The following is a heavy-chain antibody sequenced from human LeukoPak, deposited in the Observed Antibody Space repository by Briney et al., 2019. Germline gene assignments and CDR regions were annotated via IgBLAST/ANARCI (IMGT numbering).Heavy chain of an antibody. CDR3: ATDTYSSSWTHAFDI. V-gene: IGHV1-24*01. CDR1: GYTLTELS. D-gene: IGHD6-13*01. Sequence: VASVKVSCKVSGYTLTELSMHWVRQAPGKGLEWTGGFDPEDGETIYAQKFQGRVTMTEDTSTDTAYMELSSLRSEDTAVYYCATDTYSSSWTHAFDIWGQGTMVTVSS. CDR2: FDPEDGET. J-gene: IGHJ3*02.